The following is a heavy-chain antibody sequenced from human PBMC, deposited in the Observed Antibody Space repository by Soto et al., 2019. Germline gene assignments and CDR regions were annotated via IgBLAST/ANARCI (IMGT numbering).Heavy chain of an antibody. V-gene: IGHV4-31*03. CDR1: GGSISSGGYY. Sequence: SLSLTCTVSGGSISSGGYYWSWIRQHPGKGLEWIGYIYYSGSTYYNPSLKSRVTISVDTSKNQFSLKLSSVTAADTAVYYCARAFDSSSWYYYYGMDVWGQGTTVTVSS. CDR2: IYYSGST. CDR3: ARAFDSSSWYYYYGMDV. D-gene: IGHD6-13*01. J-gene: IGHJ6*02.